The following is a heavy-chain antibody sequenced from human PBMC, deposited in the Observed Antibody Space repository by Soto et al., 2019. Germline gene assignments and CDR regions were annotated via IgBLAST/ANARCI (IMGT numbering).Heavy chain of an antibody. CDR2: IYYSGST. D-gene: IGHD6-6*01. Sequence: SETLSLTCTVSGGSISSYYWSWIRQPPGKGLEWIGYIYYSGSTNYNPSLKSRVTISVDTSKNQFSLKLSSVTAADTAVYYCARIQLGYDAFDIWGQGTMVTVSS. J-gene: IGHJ3*02. CDR3: ARIQLGYDAFDI. CDR1: GGSISSYY. V-gene: IGHV4-59*01.